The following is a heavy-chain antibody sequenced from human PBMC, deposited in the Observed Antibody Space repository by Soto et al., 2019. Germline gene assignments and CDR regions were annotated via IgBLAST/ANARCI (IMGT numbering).Heavy chain of an antibody. V-gene: IGHV3-7*01. CDR1: GFTFSNYW. J-gene: IGHJ4*02. CDR2: IKQDGSEK. D-gene: IGHD5-18*01. CDR3: ARGTTLWGEYYFDY. Sequence: EVQLVESGGGLVQPGGSLRLSCAASGFTFSNYWMSWVRQAPGKGLEWVANIKQDGSEKYYVDSMKGRFTISRDNAKNSLYLQMNSLRAEDTTVYYCARGTTLWGEYYFDYWGQGTLVTVSS.